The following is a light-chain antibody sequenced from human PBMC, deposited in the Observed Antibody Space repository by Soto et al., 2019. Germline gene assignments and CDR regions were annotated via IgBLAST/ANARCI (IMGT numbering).Light chain of an antibody. J-gene: IGLJ1*01. Sequence: QSVMTQPASVSRSPGQSITISCTGTSSDVGSYNLVSWYQQHPGKAPKLMIYEGGNRPSGVSNRFSCSKSGNTAYLTISRLQAEDEADYYCCSYAGSPYVFGTGTKVTVL. CDR3: CSYAGSPYV. CDR2: EGG. V-gene: IGLV2-23*01. CDR1: SSDVGSYNL.